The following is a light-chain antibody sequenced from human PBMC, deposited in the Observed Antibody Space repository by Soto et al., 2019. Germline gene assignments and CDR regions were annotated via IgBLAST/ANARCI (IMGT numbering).Light chain of an antibody. Sequence: DIVLTQSPESLAVSLGESATISCRSSQSVLFTSNDKNYLAWYQQKAGQPPKLLIYWASTRESGVPDRFSGSGSGTDFTLTISSLQAEDVAIYYCQQYYTTLLTFXGGTKVDIK. CDR3: QQYYTTLLT. CDR2: WAS. J-gene: IGKJ4*01. V-gene: IGKV4-1*01. CDR1: QSVLFTSNDKNY.